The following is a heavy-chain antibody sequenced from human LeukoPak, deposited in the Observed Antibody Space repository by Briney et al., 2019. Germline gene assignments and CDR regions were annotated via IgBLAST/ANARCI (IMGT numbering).Heavy chain of an antibody. CDR1: GFAFSTYW. Sequence: GGSLRLSCVASGFAFSTYWMSWVRQAPGKGLEWVANIKQDGSERYSVDSVKGRFTISRDNAKNSLYLQMNSLRPEDTAVYYCARLWQQQLVYGHLWVDYWGQGTLVTVSS. J-gene: IGHJ4*02. D-gene: IGHD6-13*01. CDR2: IKQDGSER. CDR3: ARLWQQQLVYGHLWVDY. V-gene: IGHV3-7*01.